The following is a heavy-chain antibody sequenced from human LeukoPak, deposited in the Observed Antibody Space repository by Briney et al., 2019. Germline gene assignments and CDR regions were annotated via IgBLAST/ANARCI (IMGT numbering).Heavy chain of an antibody. CDR2: IYHSGST. Sequence: SETLSLTCAVSGGSISSSNWWSWVRQPPGKGLEWIGEIYHSGSTNYNPSLKSRVTISVDKSKNQFSLKLSSVTAADTAVYYCARAVASGDFWSGYYFDYWGQGTLVTVSS. D-gene: IGHD3-3*01. J-gene: IGHJ4*02. V-gene: IGHV4-4*02. CDR3: ARAVASGDFWSGYYFDY. CDR1: GGSISSSNW.